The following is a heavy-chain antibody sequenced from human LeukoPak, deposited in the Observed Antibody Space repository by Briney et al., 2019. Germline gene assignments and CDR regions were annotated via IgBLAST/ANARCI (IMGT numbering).Heavy chain of an antibody. J-gene: IGHJ4*02. D-gene: IGHD3-22*01. Sequence: SETLSLTCTVSGDSISSSSYYWGFIRQPPGQGLEWIGSIYYSGSTYYNASFKTRVTISLDTSKNQFSLDLTSVTAADTAVYYCARGLITMIVVVNTPFDYWGQGTLVTVSS. V-gene: IGHV4-39*01. CDR2: IYYSGST. CDR3: ARGLITMIVVVNTPFDY. CDR1: GDSISSSSYY.